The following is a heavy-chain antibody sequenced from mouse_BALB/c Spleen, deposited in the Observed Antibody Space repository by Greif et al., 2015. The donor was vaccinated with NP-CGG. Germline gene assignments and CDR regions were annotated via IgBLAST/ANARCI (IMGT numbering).Heavy chain of an antibody. Sequence: EVKLMESGPELEKPGASVEISCKASGYSFTGYNMNWVKQSNEKSLEWIGNIDPYCGGTSYNQKFKGKATLTVDKSSSTAYMQLKSLTSEDSAVYYCAREGYDDLFDYWGQGTTLTVSS. CDR1: GYSFTGYN. CDR2: IDPYCGGT. J-gene: IGHJ2*01. V-gene: IGHV1-39*01. CDR3: AREGYDDLFDY. D-gene: IGHD2-2*01.